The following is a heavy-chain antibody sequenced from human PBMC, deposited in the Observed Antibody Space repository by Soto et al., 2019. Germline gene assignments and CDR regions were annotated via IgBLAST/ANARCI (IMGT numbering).Heavy chain of an antibody. J-gene: IGHJ4*02. V-gene: IGHV4-4*07. CDR1: GGSISSYY. CDR2: IYTSGST. Sequence: LSLTCTVSGGSISSYYWSWIRQPAGKGLEWIGRIYTSGSTNYNPSLKSRVTMSVDTSKNQFSLKLSSVTAADTAVYYCARTPDSSYDSSGYYYPYYFDYWGQGTLVTVSS. CDR3: ARTPDSSYDSSGYYYPYYFDY. D-gene: IGHD3-22*01.